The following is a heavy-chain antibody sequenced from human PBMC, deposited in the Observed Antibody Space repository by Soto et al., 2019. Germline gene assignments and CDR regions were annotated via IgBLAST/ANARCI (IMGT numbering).Heavy chain of an antibody. CDR3: AMGYGSSTSCYRDY. J-gene: IGHJ4*02. CDR1: GGTFSSYT. V-gene: IGHV1-69*02. Sequence: QVQLVQSGAEVKKPGSSVKVSCKASGGTFSSYTISWVRQAPGQGLEWMGRIIPILGIANYAQKFQCRITITADKPTSKAYMDLSSLRSEDSVVYYCAMGYGSSTSCYRDYWGQGTLVTVSS. CDR2: IIPILGIA. D-gene: IGHD2-2*02.